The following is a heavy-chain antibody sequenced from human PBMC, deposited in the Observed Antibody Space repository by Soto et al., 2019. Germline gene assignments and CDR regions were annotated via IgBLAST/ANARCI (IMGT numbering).Heavy chain of an antibody. J-gene: IGHJ6*02. Sequence: GESLKISCKGSGYNFTSYWISWVRQMPGKGLEWMGRIDPSDSYTNYSPSFQGHVTISADKSISTAYLQWSSLKASDTAMYYCASGGIAVAGTSPYYYYCYGMDVWGQGTTVTVSS. V-gene: IGHV5-10-1*01. D-gene: IGHD6-19*01. CDR1: GYNFTSYW. CDR2: IDPSDSYT. CDR3: ASGGIAVAGTSPYYYYCYGMDV.